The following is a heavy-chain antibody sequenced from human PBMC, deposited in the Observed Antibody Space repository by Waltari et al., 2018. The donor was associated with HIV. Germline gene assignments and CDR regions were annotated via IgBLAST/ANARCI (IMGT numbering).Heavy chain of an antibody. D-gene: IGHD2-15*01. V-gene: IGHV1-8*01. CDR2: MNPNSGNT. CDR3: ARGGACLGGSCLFDP. J-gene: IGHJ5*02. CDR1: GYTFTSYD. Sequence: QVQLVQSGAEVKKPGASVKVSCKASGYTFTSYDIDWVRQATEQGLEWMGWMNPNSGNTGYAQKFQGRVTMSRNTSITTAYRELSSLRSEDTAVYYCARGGACLGGSCLFDPWGQGTLVTVSS.